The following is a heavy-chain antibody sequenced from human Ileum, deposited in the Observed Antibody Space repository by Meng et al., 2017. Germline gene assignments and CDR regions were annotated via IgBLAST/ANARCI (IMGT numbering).Heavy chain of an antibody. D-gene: IGHD6-13*01. CDR2: INHSGSS. CDR1: GGSFSGYY. J-gene: IGHJ1*01. V-gene: IGHV4-34*01. CDR3: ARPAGYSSDWYKYFQH. Sequence: QVQLQQWGAGLLKPSETLSLTCVGYGGSFSGYYWSWVRQSPGKGLEWIAEINHSGSSNYNPSFQSRVTISVDRPRNQFSLKLSSVTAADTGVYYCARPAGYSSDWYKYFQHWGQGTLVTVSS.